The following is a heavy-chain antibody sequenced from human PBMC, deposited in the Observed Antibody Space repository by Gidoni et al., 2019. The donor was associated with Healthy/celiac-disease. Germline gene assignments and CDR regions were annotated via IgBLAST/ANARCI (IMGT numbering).Heavy chain of an antibody. CDR1: GFTFSSYA. Sequence: QLVESGGVVVQPGSPLRLSCAAPGFTFSSYALHWVRQAPGKGLEWVAVIGHDGSNRYYADSVKGRFTISRDNSKNTLDLQMKSLRAEETAVYYCARGYYAVWSGYPDDAFDIWGQGTMVTVSS. J-gene: IGHJ3*02. CDR2: IGHDGSNR. CDR3: ARGYYAVWSGYPDDAFDI. V-gene: IGHV3-33*01. D-gene: IGHD3-3*01.